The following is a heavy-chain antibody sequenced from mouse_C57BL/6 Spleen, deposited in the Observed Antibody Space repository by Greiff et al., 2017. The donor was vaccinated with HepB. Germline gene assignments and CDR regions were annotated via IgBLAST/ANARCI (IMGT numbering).Heavy chain of an antibody. D-gene: IGHD3-1*01. J-gene: IGHJ4*01. Sequence: EVKLMESGGGLVQPGGSLSLSCAASGFTFTDYYMSWVRQPPGKALEWLGFIRNKANGYTTEYSASVKGRFTISRANSQSILYLQMNALRAEDSATYYCARIRWGGYRGNAMDYWGQGTSVTVSS. CDR1: GFTFTDYY. CDR2: IRNKANGYTT. V-gene: IGHV7-3*01. CDR3: ARIRWGGYRGNAMDY.